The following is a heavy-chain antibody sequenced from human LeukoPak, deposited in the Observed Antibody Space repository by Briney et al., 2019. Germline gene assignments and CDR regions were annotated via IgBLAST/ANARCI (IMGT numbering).Heavy chain of an antibody. Sequence: GGSLRLSCAASGFTFSSYDMHWDRQATGKGLEWVSAIGTAGDTYYPGSVKGRFTISRENAKNSLYLQMNSLRAGDTAVYYCACSGRGEYGMDVWGQGTTVTVSS. D-gene: IGHD3-10*02. CDR2: IGTAGDT. J-gene: IGHJ6*02. CDR3: ACSGRGEYGMDV. CDR1: GFTFSSYD. V-gene: IGHV3-13*01.